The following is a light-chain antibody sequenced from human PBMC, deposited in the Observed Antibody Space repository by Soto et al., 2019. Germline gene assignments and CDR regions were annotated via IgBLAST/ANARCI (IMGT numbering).Light chain of an antibody. V-gene: IGKV1-33*01. J-gene: IGKJ4*01. CDR3: QQYDNLPPLT. Sequence: DIQMTQSPSSLSASVGDRVTITCQASQDISNYLNWYQQKPGKAPKLLIYDASNLETGVPSTFSGSGSGTDFTFTISSLQPEDIATYYCQQYDNLPPLTFGGGTKVEIK. CDR2: DAS. CDR1: QDISNY.